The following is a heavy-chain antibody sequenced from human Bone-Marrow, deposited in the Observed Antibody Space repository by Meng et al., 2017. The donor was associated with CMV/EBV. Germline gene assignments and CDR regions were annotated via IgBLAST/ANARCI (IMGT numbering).Heavy chain of an antibody. J-gene: IGHJ5*01. Sequence: ASVKVSCKASGYTFTGYYMHWVRQAPGQGLEWMGWINPNSGGTNYAQKFQGRVTMTRDTSISTAYMELSRLRSDDTAVYYCARLKVVGHLTGWFDSWGQGTLVTVSS. D-gene: IGHD7-27*01. CDR2: INPNSGGT. V-gene: IGHV1-2*02. CDR1: GYTFTGYY. CDR3: ARLKVVGHLTGWFDS.